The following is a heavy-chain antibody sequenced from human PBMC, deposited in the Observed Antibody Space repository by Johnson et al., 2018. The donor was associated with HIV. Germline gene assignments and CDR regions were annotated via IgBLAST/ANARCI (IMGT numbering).Heavy chain of an antibody. CDR2: ISYHGSNK. CDR3: ARERYGSQAIDGFDI. V-gene: IGHV3-30-3*01. D-gene: IGHD2-15*01. CDR1: GFTFSSYY. Sequence: QVQLVESGGGLVQPGGSLRLSCAASGFTFSSYYMSWVRQAPGKGLEWVAVISYHGSNKYYADSVKGRFTISRDNSKNTLYLQMNSLRAEDTAVYYCARERYGSQAIDGFDIWGQGTMVTVSS. J-gene: IGHJ3*02.